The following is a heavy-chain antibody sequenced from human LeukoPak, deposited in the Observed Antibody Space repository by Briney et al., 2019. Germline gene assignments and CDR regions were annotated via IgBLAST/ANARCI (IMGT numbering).Heavy chain of an antibody. CDR1: GFTFSSYW. Sequence: GGSLRLSCAASGFTFSSYWMNWVRQAPGKGLVWVSRINRDGSSTSYVDSVKGRFTISRDNAKNTLYLQMNSLRAEDTAVYYCARSPGITGTFDPWGQGTLVTVSS. V-gene: IGHV3-74*01. D-gene: IGHD1-7*01. CDR3: ARSPGITGTFDP. CDR2: INRDGSST. J-gene: IGHJ5*02.